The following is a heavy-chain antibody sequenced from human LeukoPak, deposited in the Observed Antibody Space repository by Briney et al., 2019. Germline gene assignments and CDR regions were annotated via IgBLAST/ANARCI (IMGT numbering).Heavy chain of an antibody. D-gene: IGHD1-26*01. J-gene: IGHJ6*03. CDR1: GFTFNRYS. V-gene: IGHV3-23*01. CDR2: ISGSGTNI. CDR3: AKDSGGTYFYYYYYMDV. Sequence: GGSLRLSCAASGFTFNRYSMSCVSQPPGKGLEWVSAISGSGTNIYYADSVKGRFTISRDNSKNTLYLQINSLRAEDTAVYYCAKDSGGTYFYYYYYMDVWGKGTTVTVSS.